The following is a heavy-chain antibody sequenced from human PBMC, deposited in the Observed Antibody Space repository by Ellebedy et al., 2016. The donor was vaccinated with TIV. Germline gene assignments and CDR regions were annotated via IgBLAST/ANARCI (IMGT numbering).Heavy chain of an antibody. D-gene: IGHD1-1*01. CDR3: ARKTDTTGSGEY. CDR2: IYSGGST. CDR1: GFSVSHNF. V-gene: IGHV3-53*01. J-gene: IGHJ4*02. Sequence: PGGSLRLSCAASGFSVSHNFMTWVRQAPGKGLEWVSLIYSGGSTSYADSVKGRFTISRDNSRNTLYLQMNSLRAEDTAVYYCARKTDTTGSGEYWGQGTLVTISS.